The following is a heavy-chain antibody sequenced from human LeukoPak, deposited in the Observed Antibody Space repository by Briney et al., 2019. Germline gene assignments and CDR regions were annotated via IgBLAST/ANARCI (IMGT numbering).Heavy chain of an antibody. J-gene: IGHJ4*02. Sequence: GGSLRLSCAASGLIFSNYWTTWVRQAPGKGLEWVANIKEDGSETYYVDSVKGRFTISRDNDKNTLYLQMNSLRAEDTAVYYCEAYGSVWGQGTLVIVSS. D-gene: IGHD3-10*01. CDR3: EAYGSV. V-gene: IGHV3-7*03. CDR1: GLIFSNYW. CDR2: IKEDGSET.